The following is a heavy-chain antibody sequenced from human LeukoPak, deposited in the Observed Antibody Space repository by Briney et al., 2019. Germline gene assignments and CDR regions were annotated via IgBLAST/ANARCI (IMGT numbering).Heavy chain of an antibody. CDR3: ARDIGFELLWRVFDY. D-gene: IGHD3-10*01. J-gene: IGHJ4*02. Sequence: ASVKVSCKASGYTFTGYYMHWVRQAPGQGLEWMGWINPNSGGTNYAQKFQGRVTMTRDTSISTAYMELSRLRSDDTAVYYCARDIGFELLWRVFDYWGQGTLVTVSS. CDR1: GYTFTGYY. CDR2: INPNSGGT. V-gene: IGHV1-2*02.